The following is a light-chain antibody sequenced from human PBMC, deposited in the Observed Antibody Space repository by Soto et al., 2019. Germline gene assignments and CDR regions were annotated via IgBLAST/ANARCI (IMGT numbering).Light chain of an antibody. Sequence: QSVLTQPRSVSGSPGQSVTISCTGTSSDVGGYNYVSWYQQHPGKATTLMIYDVSKPPAVVPGCFSGSKSCTTAALTISGLLTNDEAAYYCCSYSGSYTGVFGAGTKLTVL. CDR1: SSDVGGYNY. CDR3: CSYSGSYTGV. J-gene: IGLJ1*01. V-gene: IGLV2-11*01. CDR2: DVS.